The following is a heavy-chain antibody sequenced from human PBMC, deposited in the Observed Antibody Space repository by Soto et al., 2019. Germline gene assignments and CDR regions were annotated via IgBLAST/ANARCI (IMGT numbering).Heavy chain of an antibody. D-gene: IGHD5-12*01. CDR1: GGSISSYY. CDR3: ASTDIVATATFDY. Sequence: PSETLSLTCTVSGGSISSYYWSWIRQPPGKGLEWIGYIYYSGSTNYNPSLKSRVTISVDTSKNQFSLKLSSVTAADTAVYYCASTDIVATATFDYWGQGTLVTVSS. CDR2: IYYSGST. V-gene: IGHV4-59*08. J-gene: IGHJ4*02.